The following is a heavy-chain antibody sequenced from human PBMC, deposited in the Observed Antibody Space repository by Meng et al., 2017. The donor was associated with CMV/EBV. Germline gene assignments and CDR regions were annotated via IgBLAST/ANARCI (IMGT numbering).Heavy chain of an antibody. CDR2: INNDGGNT. D-gene: IGHD4-17*01. J-gene: IGHJ4*02. CDR1: GFTFSDYW. V-gene: IGHV3-74*01. Sequence: GESLKFSCAASGFTFSDYWMHWVRQAPGKGLVWVSRINNDGGNTVYADSVKGRFTFSRDNAKNTLYLQMNSLRAEDTAVYYCARGLYGPDYWGQGTLVTVSS. CDR3: ARGLYGPDY.